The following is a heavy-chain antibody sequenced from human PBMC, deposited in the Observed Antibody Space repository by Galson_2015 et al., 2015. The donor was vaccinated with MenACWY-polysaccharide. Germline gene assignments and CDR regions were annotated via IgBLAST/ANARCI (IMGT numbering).Heavy chain of an antibody. D-gene: IGHD2-2*01. V-gene: IGHV4-59*01. J-gene: IGHJ5*02. CDR2: MHTSGRS. CDR3: VAELYQAPFGWFDP. CDR1: GASMSDYY. Sequence: SETLSLTCTVSGASMSDYYWGWIRQLPGKGLEWIGYMHTSGRSNYNPSLKSRVTISVDTSKKEFFLKLSSVTAADTAVYYCVAELYQAPFGWFDPWGQGTQVIVSS.